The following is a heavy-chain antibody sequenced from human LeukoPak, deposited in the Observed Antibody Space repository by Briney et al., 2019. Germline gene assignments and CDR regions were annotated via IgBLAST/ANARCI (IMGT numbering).Heavy chain of an antibody. J-gene: IGHJ4*02. CDR3: ARRLDCSSTSCYGGFDY. V-gene: IGHV5-51*01. Sequence: GESLKISCKGSGYSFSTYWIGWVRQMPGKGLEWMGIIYPGDSDTRYSPSFQGQVTISADKSISTAYLQWSSLKASDTAMYYCARRLDCSSTSCYGGFDYWGQGTLVTVSS. CDR2: IYPGDSDT. CDR1: GYSFSTYW. D-gene: IGHD2-2*01.